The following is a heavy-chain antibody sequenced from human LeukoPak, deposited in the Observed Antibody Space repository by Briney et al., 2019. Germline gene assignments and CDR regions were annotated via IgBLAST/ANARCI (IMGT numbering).Heavy chain of an antibody. CDR2: IYYSGST. D-gene: IGHD3-22*01. CDR1: GGFISNYY. V-gene: IGHV4-59*01. J-gene: IGHJ4*02. CDR3: ARGYYYDTSGPEFDY. Sequence: SETLSLTCTVSGGFISNYYWSWIRQPPGKGLECIGYIYYSGSTNSNPSPKSRVTISVDTSKNQFSLRLSSVTAADTAVYYCARGYYYDTSGPEFDYWGQGTLVTVSS.